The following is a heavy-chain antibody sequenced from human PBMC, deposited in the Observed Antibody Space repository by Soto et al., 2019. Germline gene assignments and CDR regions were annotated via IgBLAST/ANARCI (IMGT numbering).Heavy chain of an antibody. D-gene: IGHD2-8*01. V-gene: IGHV3-23*01. CDR1: GFTVSSYA. Sequence: GGFLRLSCAASGFTVSSYAMSWVRKARWKGLEWVSPLSRRGGSTYYADSVKGRFTISRDNSKNTLYRQMNSRRAEDTAVYYCAKRTIIVIMVYGLFEYWGQGT. CDR2: LSRRGGST. J-gene: IGHJ4*02. CDR3: AKRTIIVIMVYGLFEY.